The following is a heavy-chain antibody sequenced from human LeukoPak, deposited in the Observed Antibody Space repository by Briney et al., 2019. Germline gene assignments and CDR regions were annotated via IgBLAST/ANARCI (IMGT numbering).Heavy chain of an antibody. V-gene: IGHV4-59*08. CDR1: GGSISSYY. D-gene: IGHD6-13*01. Sequence: SETLSLTCTVSGGSISSYYWSWIRQPPGKGLEWIGYIYYSGSTSYNPSLKSRVTISVDTSKKQFSLKLSSVTAADTAVYYCARVSGIAAALDPWGQGTLVTVSS. CDR2: IYYSGST. J-gene: IGHJ5*02. CDR3: ARVSGIAAALDP.